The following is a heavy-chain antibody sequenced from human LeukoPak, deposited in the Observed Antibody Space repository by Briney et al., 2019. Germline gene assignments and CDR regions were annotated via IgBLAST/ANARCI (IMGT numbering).Heavy chain of an antibody. CDR3: AREGHNWNDFDY. V-gene: IGHV4-30-2*01. CDR2: IYHSGST. J-gene: IGHJ4*02. CDR1: GGSISSGGYS. D-gene: IGHD1-20*01. Sequence: SETLSLTCAVTGGSISSGGYSWSWIWQPPGKGLEWIGYIYHSGSTYYNPSLKSRVTISVDRSKNQFSLKLSSVTAADTAVYYCAREGHNWNDFDYWGQGTLVTVSS.